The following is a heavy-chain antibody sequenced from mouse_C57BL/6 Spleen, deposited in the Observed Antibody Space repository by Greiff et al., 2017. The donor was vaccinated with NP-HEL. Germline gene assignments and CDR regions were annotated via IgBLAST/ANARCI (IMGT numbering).Heavy chain of an antibody. CDR1: GFTFSDYY. Sequence: DVKLVESGGGLVQPGGSLKLSCAASGFTFSDYYMYWVRQTPEKRLEWVAYISNGGGSTYYPDTVKGRFTISSDNAKNTLYLQLSRLKSEDTAMYDCARRGYSNYGYFDVWGTGTTVTVSS. CDR3: ARRGYSNYGYFDV. CDR2: ISNGGGST. D-gene: IGHD2-5*01. V-gene: IGHV5-12*01. J-gene: IGHJ1*03.